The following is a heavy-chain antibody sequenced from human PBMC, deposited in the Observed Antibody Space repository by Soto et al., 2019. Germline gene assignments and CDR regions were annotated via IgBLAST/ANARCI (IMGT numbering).Heavy chain of an antibody. Sequence: SETLSLTCAVYGGSFSGYYWSWIRQPPGKGLEWIGEINHSGSTNYNPSLKSRVTISVDTSKNQFSLKLSSVTAADTAVYYCARPPEGVVVAAVDYWGQGTLVTVSS. V-gene: IGHV4-34*01. CDR2: INHSGST. J-gene: IGHJ4*02. D-gene: IGHD2-15*01. CDR3: ARPPEGVVVAAVDY. CDR1: GGSFSGYY.